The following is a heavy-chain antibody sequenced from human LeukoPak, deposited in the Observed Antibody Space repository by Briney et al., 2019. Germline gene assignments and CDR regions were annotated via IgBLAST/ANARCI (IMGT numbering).Heavy chain of an antibody. CDR3: TTTMYGDPDWFDP. CDR2: IKSKTDGGTT. Sequence: GGSLRLSCAASGFTFSNAWMSCVRQAPGKGLEWVGRIKSKTDGGTTDYAAPVKGRFTISRDDSKNTLYLQMNSLKTEDTAVYYCTTTMYGDPDWFDPWGQGTLVTVSS. CDR1: GFTFSNAW. V-gene: IGHV3-15*01. J-gene: IGHJ5*02. D-gene: IGHD4-17*01.